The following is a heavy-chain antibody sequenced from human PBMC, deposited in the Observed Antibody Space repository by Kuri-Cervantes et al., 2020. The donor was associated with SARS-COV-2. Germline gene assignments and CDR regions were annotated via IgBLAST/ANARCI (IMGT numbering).Heavy chain of an antibody. V-gene: IGHV4-39*07. CDR3: ARSDYDILTGYYKGAFDI. J-gene: IGHJ3*02. CDR1: GGSISGSSYY. D-gene: IGHD3-9*01. CDR2: IYYSGST. Sequence: SETLSLTCTVSGGSISGSSYYWGWIRQPPGKGLEWIGSIYYSGSTNYNPSLKSRVTISVDKSKNQFSLKLGSVTAADTAVYYCARSDYDILTGYYKGAFDIWGQGTMVTVSS.